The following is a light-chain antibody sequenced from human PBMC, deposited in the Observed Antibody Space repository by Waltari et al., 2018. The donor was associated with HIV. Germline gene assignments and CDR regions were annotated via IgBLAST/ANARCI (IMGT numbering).Light chain of an antibody. Sequence: DIQMTQSPSSLSASVGDRVTITCRASQSISTYLNWYQQKPGKAPKLLIYAASSLQSGVPWVPSRFSGSGSGTDFTLTISSLQPEDFATYYCQQSYSTPPLTFGGGTKVEIK. CDR3: QQSYSTPPLT. V-gene: IGKV1-39*01. CDR2: AAS. CDR1: QSISTY. J-gene: IGKJ4*01.